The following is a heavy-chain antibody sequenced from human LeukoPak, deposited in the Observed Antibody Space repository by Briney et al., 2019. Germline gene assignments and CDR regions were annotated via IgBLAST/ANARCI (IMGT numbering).Heavy chain of an antibody. CDR3: VRHDSYIPY. CDR2: ISDSGGST. J-gene: IGHJ4*02. V-gene: IGHV3-23*01. CDR1: GFTFNNYA. Sequence: GGSLRLSCAASGFTFNNYAMSWVRQAPGKGLEWVSGISDSGGSTYYADSVKGRFTISRDNSKNTVHLQMNNLRVEDTAVHFCVRHDSYIPYWGQGTLVTVSS. D-gene: IGHD5-18*01.